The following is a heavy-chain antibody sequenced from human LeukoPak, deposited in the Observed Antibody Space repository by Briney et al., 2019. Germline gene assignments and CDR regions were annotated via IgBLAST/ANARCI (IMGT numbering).Heavy chain of an antibody. CDR1: GGTFSSYA. V-gene: IGHV1-69*05. J-gene: IGHJ4*02. CDR2: IIPIFGTA. Sequence: SVKVSCKASGGTFSSYAISWVRQAPGQGLEWMGRIIPIFGTANYAQKFQGRVTMTTDTSTSTACMELRSLRSDDTAVYYCARGRGDYGDFDYWGQGTLVTVSS. D-gene: IGHD2-21*02. CDR3: ARGRGDYGDFDY.